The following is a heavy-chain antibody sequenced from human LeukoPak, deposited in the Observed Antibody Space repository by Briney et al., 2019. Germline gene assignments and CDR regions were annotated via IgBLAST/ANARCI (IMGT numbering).Heavy chain of an antibody. V-gene: IGHV3-23*01. Sequence: GGSLRLSCAASGFTFGSSAMCWVRQAPGKGPEWVSTFSRSGPDTYYADSVKGRFTIFRDNSKNTLYLQMNSLRAEDTAVYYCAKGSLGSWYYFDHWGQGTLVTVSS. CDR2: FSRSGPDT. CDR3: AKGSLGSWYYFDH. CDR1: GFTFGSSA. D-gene: IGHD6-13*01. J-gene: IGHJ4*02.